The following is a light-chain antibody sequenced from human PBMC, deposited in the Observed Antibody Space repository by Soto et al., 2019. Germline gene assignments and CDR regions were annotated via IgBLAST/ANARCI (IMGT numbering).Light chain of an antibody. CDR2: KAS. CDR3: QQYNSYSWP. CDR1: QSISSW. Sequence: IQMTQSPTTLSASVGDRVTITCRASQSISSWLAWYQQKPGKAPKLLIYKASSLESGVPSRFSGSGSGTEFTLTISCLQPDDFATYYCQQYNSYSWPFGHGSKV. J-gene: IGKJ1*01. V-gene: IGKV1-5*03.